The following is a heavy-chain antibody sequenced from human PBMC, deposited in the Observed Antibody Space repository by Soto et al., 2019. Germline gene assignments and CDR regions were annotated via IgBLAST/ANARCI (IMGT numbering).Heavy chain of an antibody. CDR1: GFTFSSYA. Sequence: GGSLRLSCAASGFTFSSYAMHWVRQAPGKGLEWVAVISYDGSNKYYADSVKGRFTISRDNSKNTLYLQMNSLRAEDTAVYYCARGAVDTAMVPEGYWGQGTLVTVSS. V-gene: IGHV3-30-3*01. CDR3: ARGAVDTAMVPEGY. CDR2: ISYDGSNK. D-gene: IGHD5-18*01. J-gene: IGHJ4*02.